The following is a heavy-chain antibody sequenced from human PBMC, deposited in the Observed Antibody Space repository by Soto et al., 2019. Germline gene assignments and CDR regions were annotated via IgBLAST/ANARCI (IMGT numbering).Heavy chain of an antibody. J-gene: IGHJ4*02. CDR1: GFTFSSYG. V-gene: IGHV3-30*02. Sequence: GGSLRLSCAASGFTFSSYGMHWVRQAPGKGLEWVAVIWYDGSNKYYADSVKGRFTISRDNSKNTLYLQMNSLRAEDTAVYYCAKDGTVTTLDYWAREPWSPSPQ. D-gene: IGHD4-17*01. CDR3: AKDGTVTTLDY. CDR2: IWYDGSNK.